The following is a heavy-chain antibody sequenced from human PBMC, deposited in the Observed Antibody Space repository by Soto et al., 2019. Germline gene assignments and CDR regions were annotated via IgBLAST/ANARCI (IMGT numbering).Heavy chain of an antibody. V-gene: IGHV3-30*14. CDR3: AKVAINYYYYYYAMDV. J-gene: IGHJ6*02. D-gene: IGHD1-7*01. Sequence: QVQLVESGGGVVQPGGSLTLSCAASGFTFSDYAVHWVRQAPGKGLEWVALLSYDGNNKFYADSVKGRFTISRDNSKNTLYLQMNSLRPEDTAVYYCAKVAINYYYYYYAMDVWGQGTTVTVSS. CDR1: GFTFSDYA. CDR2: LSYDGNNK.